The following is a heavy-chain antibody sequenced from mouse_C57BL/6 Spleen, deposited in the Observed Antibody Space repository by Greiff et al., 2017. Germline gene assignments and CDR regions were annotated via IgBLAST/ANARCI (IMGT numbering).Heavy chain of an antibody. CDR3: ARGVVASFDY. CDR2: IYPGSGNT. V-gene: IGHV1-76*01. Sequence: VKLQQSGAELVRPGASVKLSCKASGYTFTDYYINWVKQRPGQGLEWIARIYPGSGNTYYNEKFKGKATLTAEKSSSTAYMQLSSLTSEDSAVYFCARGVVASFDYWGQGTTLTVSS. D-gene: IGHD1-1*01. CDR1: GYTFTDYY. J-gene: IGHJ2*01.